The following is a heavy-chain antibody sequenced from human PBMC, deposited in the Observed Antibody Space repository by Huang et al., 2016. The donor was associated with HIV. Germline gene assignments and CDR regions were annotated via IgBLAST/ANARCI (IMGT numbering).Heavy chain of an antibody. CDR1: TFRFGAYW. CDR3: ATKTAAMDI. J-gene: IGHJ6*02. V-gene: IGHV3-7*01. Sequence: VESGGRLVQPGGSIRLSCVGSTFRFGAYWMSWVRQSPGKGLEWVANIKQDESEKYYGDSVKGRFNISRDKAKKVLFLEMNNVRVEDTATYYCATKTAAMDIWGQGTTVTVS. D-gene: IGHD1-7*01. CDR2: IKQDESEK.